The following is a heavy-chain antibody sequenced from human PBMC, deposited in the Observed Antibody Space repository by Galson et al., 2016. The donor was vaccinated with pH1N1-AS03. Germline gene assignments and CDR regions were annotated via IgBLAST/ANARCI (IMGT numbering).Heavy chain of an antibody. CDR2: LGSGGDT. CDR3: TQGEGGGPDDD. V-gene: IGHV3-23*01. J-gene: IGHJ4*02. Sequence: FLRLSCAASAFPLRNYALRWVRQAPGKGLEWVSTLGSGGDTHYADSVKGRFTISRDKSKNTMYLQMNSLRAEDTAIYYCTQGEGGGPDDDWGQGTLVTVSS. D-gene: IGHD3-16*01. CDR1: AFPLRNYA.